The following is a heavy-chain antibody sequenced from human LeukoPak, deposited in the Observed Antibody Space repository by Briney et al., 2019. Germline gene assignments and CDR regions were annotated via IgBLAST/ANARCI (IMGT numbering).Heavy chain of an antibody. CDR3: ARDMQGDGYNSFDY. CDR2: IIPIFGTA. CDR1: GGTFSSYA. V-gene: IGHV1-69*13. D-gene: IGHD5-24*01. Sequence: SVKVSCKASGGTFSSYAISWVRQAPGQGLEWMGGIIPIFGTANYAQKFQGRVTFTADESTSTAYMELSSLRSEDTAVYYCARDMQGDGYNSFDYWGQGTLVTVSS. J-gene: IGHJ4*02.